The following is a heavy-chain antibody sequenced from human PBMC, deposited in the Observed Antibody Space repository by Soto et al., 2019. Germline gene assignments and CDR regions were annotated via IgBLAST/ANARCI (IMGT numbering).Heavy chain of an antibody. D-gene: IGHD2-2*03. J-gene: IGHJ4*02. Sequence: GGSLRLSCAASGFTFSNYAIHWVRQAPGKGLEWVAVISYDGSNKYYADSVKGRFTISRDNSKNTLYLQMNSLRAEDTAVFYCARDILEIVVVPAAIHYWGQGTLVTVSS. CDR3: ARDILEIVVVPAAIHY. CDR2: ISYDGSNK. CDR1: GFTFSNYA. V-gene: IGHV3-30-3*01.